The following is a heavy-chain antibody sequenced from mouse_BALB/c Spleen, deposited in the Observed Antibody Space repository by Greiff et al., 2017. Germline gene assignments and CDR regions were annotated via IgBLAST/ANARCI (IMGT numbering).Heavy chain of an antibody. Sequence: EVKLVESGGGLVKPGGSLKLSCAASGFTFSSYAMSWVRQSPEKRLEWVAEISSGGSYTYYPDTVTGRFTISRDNAKNTLYLEMSSLRSEDTAMYYCAREGLRAMDYWGQGTSVTVSS. D-gene: IGHD3-1*01. CDR1: GFTFSSYA. CDR2: ISSGGSYT. J-gene: IGHJ4*01. V-gene: IGHV5-9-4*01. CDR3: AREGLRAMDY.